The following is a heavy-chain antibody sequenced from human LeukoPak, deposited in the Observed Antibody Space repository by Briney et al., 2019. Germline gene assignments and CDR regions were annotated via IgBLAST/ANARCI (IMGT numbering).Heavy chain of an antibody. J-gene: IGHJ4*02. Sequence: SQTLSLTCTVSGGSISSGGYYWSWIRQHPGKGLEWIGYTYYSGSTYYNPSLKSRVTISVDTSKNQFSLKLCSVTAADTAVYYCASLRFLEWLFFDYWGQGTLVTVSS. CDR3: ASLRFLEWLFFDY. CDR1: GGSISSGGYY. CDR2: TYYSGST. D-gene: IGHD3-3*01. V-gene: IGHV4-31*03.